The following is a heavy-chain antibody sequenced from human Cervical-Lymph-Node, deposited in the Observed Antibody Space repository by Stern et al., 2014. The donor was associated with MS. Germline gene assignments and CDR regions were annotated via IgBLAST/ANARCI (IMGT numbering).Heavy chain of an antibody. D-gene: IGHD3-3*01. V-gene: IGHV4-31*03. CDR2: IYYSGST. Sequence: QLQLQESGPGLVKPSQTLSLTCTVSGGSISSGGYYWSWIRQHPGKGLEWIGYIYYSGSTHYNPSLKSRVTISADTSKNQFSLKLSSVTAADTAVYYCARAYYDFWSPHALDYWGQGTLVTVSS. J-gene: IGHJ4*02. CDR3: ARAYYDFWSPHALDY. CDR1: GGSISSGGYY.